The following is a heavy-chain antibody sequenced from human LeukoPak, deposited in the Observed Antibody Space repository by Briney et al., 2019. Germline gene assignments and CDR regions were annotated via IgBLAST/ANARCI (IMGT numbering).Heavy chain of an antibody. V-gene: IGHV1-8*01. J-gene: IGHJ6*02. CDR1: GYTFTSYE. D-gene: IGHD1-14*01. CDR3: ARGINGMDV. Sequence: GASVKVSCKSSGYTFTSYEINWVRQPTAQGLEWMAGMNPNSGNTGYAQKFQGRVTMTRDTSISTAYMELSSLRSEDTAVYYCARGINGMDVWGQGTTVTVSS. CDR2: MNPNSGNT.